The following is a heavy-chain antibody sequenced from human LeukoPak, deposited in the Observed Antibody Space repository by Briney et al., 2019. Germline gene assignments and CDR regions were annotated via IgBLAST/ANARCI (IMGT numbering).Heavy chain of an antibody. CDR2: ISSSSSYI. CDR3: ARDGGYYNDSSGYSFDS. CDR1: GFTFSTYN. J-gene: IGHJ4*02. D-gene: IGHD3-22*01. V-gene: IGHV3-21*01. Sequence: GGSLRLSCAASGFTFSTYNMNWVRQAPGKGLEWVSSISSSSSYIYYADSVKGRFTISRDNAKSSLYLQMISLRAEDTALYYCARDGGYYNDSSGYSFDSWGQGTLVTVSS.